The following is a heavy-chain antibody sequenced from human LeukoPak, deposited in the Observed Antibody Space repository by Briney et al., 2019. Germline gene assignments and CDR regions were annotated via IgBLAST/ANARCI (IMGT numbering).Heavy chain of an antibody. CDR1: GYTFTSYY. CDR3: AAPSSIAARLPNY. CDR2: INPSGGST. J-gene: IGHJ4*02. D-gene: IGHD6-6*01. V-gene: IGHV1-46*01. Sequence: ASVKVSCKASGYTFTSYYMNWVRQAPGQGLEWMGIINPSGGSTSYAQKFQGRVTMTRDTSTSTVYMELSSLRSEDTAVYYCAAPSSIAARLPNYWGQGTLVTVSS.